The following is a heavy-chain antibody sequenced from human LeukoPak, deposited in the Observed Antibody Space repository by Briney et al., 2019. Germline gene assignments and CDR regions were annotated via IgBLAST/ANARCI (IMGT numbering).Heavy chain of an antibody. Sequence: PSETLSLTCTVSGGSISSYYWSWIRQPPGKGLEWIGYIYYSGSTNYNPSLKSRVTISVDTSKNQFSLKLSSVTAANTAVYYCARHTSDAQYDFWSGYYIGYMDVWGKGTTVTVSS. D-gene: IGHD3-3*01. CDR2: IYYSGST. J-gene: IGHJ6*03. V-gene: IGHV4-59*08. CDR1: GGSISSYY. CDR3: ARHTSDAQYDFWSGYYIGYMDV.